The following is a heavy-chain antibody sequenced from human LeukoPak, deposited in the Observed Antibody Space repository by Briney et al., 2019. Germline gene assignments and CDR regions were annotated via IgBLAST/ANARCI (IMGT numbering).Heavy chain of an antibody. CDR2: TYYSGST. CDR1: GTSISSSSHY. Sequence: SETLSLTCSVAGTSISSSSHYWGWIRQPPGKGLEWIGTTYYSGSTHYNSSLKSRITMSVDTSKNQVSLKLSSVTAADTAVYYCARHEAAPGGGYYGMDVWGQGTTVTVSS. V-gene: IGHV4-39*01. J-gene: IGHJ6*02. D-gene: IGHD2-15*01. CDR3: ARHEAAPGGGYYGMDV.